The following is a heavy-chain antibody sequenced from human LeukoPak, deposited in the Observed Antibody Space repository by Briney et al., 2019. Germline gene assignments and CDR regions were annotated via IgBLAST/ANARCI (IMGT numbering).Heavy chain of an antibody. CDR3: TRDGPSVGQKSY. Sequence: GASVKVSCKASGYTFVCYYMHWVRQAPGQGLEWMGWINPNTGGTNYAQKFQGRVAMTRDTSISTAYMELTRLRSDDTAVYYCTRDGPSVGQKSYWGQGTQVTVSS. V-gene: IGHV1-2*02. D-gene: IGHD4-23*01. J-gene: IGHJ4*02. CDR2: INPNTGGT. CDR1: GYTFVCYY.